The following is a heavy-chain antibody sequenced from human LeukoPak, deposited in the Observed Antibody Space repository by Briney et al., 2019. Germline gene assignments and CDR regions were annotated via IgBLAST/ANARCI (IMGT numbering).Heavy chain of an antibody. CDR2: IYSGGST. Sequence: GGSLRLSCAASEFTVSSNYVTWVRQAPGKGLEWVSVIYSGGSTYYADSVKGRFTISRDNSMNTLYLQMNSLGAEDTAVYYCASPGGILAGYYKGLNYWGQGTLVTVSS. D-gene: IGHD3-9*01. V-gene: IGHV3-53*01. CDR1: EFTVSSNY. J-gene: IGHJ4*02. CDR3: ASPGGILAGYYKGLNY.